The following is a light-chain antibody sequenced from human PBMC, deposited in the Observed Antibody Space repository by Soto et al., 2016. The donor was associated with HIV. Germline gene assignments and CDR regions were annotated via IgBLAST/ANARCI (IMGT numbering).Light chain of an antibody. J-gene: IGKJ1*01. CDR2: DAS. Sequence: DIQMTQSPSSLSLSIGDRVSITCRASQSISTYLHWYQQKPGRAPKLLIYDASSLQSGVPSRFSGRGSGTDFTLTISDLQHEDLATYYCQQGSRTPRTFGQGTTVEI. CDR1: QSISTY. CDR3: QQGSRTPRT. V-gene: IGKV1-39*01.